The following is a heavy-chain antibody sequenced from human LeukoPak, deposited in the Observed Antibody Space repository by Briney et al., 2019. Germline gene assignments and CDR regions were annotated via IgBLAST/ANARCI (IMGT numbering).Heavy chain of an antibody. CDR1: GYTFTGYY. D-gene: IGHD2-2*01. CDR2: FDPEDGET. Sequence: ASVKVSCKASGYTFTGYYMHWVRQAPGKWLEWMGGFDPEDGETIYAQKFQGRVTMTEDTSTDTAYMELSSLRSEDTAVYYCATQDIVVVPSARMYVWGQGTTVTVSS. J-gene: IGHJ6*02. V-gene: IGHV1-24*01. CDR3: ATQDIVVVPSARMYV.